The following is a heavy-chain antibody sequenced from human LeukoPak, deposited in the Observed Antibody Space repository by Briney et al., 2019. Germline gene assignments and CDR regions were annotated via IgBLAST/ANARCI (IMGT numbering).Heavy chain of an antibody. CDR2: ISAYNGNT. Sequence: ASVKVSCKASGYTFTSYGISWVRQAPGQGLEWMGWISAYNGNTNYAQKFQGRVTITTDESTSPAYMELSSLRSEDTAVYYCAREDYYCSGGSCYLSALYYYMDVWGKGTTVTVSS. CDR1: GYTFTSYG. D-gene: IGHD2-15*01. CDR3: AREDYYCSGGSCYLSALYYYMDV. J-gene: IGHJ6*03. V-gene: IGHV1-18*01.